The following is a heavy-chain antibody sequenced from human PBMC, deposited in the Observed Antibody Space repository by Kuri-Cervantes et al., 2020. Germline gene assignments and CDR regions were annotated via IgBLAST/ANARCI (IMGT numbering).Heavy chain of an antibody. CDR1: GFTFNNYW. J-gene: IGHJ4*02. D-gene: IGHD5-18*01. CDR3: ARRTAMVNGFDY. Sequence: GESLKISCAASGFTFNNYWMSWVRQAPGQGLEWVANIKEDGGRNFYVDSVKGRFTISSDNAKNTLYLQMNSLRAEDTAVYYCARRTAMVNGFDYWGQGTLVTVSS. V-gene: IGHV3-7*01. CDR2: IKEDGGRN.